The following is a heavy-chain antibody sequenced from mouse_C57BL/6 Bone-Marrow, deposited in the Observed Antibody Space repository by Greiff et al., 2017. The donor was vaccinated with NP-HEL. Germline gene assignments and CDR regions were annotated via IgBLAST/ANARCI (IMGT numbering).Heavy chain of an antibody. D-gene: IGHD2-12*01. Sequence: EVKLMESGGGLVKPGGSLKLSCAASGFTFSDYGMHWVRQAPEKGLEWVAYISSGSSTIYYADTVQGRFTISRDNAKNTLFLQMTSLRSEDTAMYYCARRYRGLYYYAMDYWGQGTSVTVTS. CDR2: ISSGSSTI. V-gene: IGHV5-17*01. CDR3: ARRYRGLYYYAMDY. CDR1: GFTFSDYG. J-gene: IGHJ4*01.